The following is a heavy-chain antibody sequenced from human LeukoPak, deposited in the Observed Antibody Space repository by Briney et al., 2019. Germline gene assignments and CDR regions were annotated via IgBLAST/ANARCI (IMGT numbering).Heavy chain of an antibody. CDR1: GFTFSSYT. CDR2: ISSSSSYI. J-gene: IGHJ6*04. CDR3: AELGITMIGGV. D-gene: IGHD3-10*02. V-gene: IGHV3-21*01. Sequence: PGGSLRLSCAASGFTFSSYTMNWVRQAPGKGLQSVSSISSSSSYIYYADSVKGRFTISRDNAKNSLYLQMNSLRAEDTAVYYCAELGITMIGGVWGKGTTVTISS.